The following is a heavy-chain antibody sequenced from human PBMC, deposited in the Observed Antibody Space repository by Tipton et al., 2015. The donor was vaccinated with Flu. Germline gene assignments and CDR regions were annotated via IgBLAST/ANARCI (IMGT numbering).Heavy chain of an antibody. J-gene: IGHJ1*01. D-gene: IGHD2-21*01. Sequence: LSLTCAVSGYSIRSSNYYWGWIRQPPGKGLEWLAFIRNDGSNKYYANSVKGRFTISRDNSKNTLYLQMNSLRAEDTAVYYCAKDPGEVVGEYFQHWGQGTLVTVSS. V-gene: IGHV3-30*02. CDR1: GYSIRS. CDR3: AKDPGEVVGEYFQH. CDR2: IRNDGSNK.